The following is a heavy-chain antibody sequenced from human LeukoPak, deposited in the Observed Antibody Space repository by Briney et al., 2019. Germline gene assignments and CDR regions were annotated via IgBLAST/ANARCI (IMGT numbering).Heavy chain of an antibody. Sequence: ASVKVSCKASGYTFTSYYMHWVRQAPGQGLEWMGIINPSAGSTSYAQKFQGRVTMTRDTSTSTVYMELSSLRSEDTAVYYCARGTYYYDSSGMAIDYWGQGTLVTVSS. J-gene: IGHJ4*02. D-gene: IGHD3-22*01. CDR3: ARGTYYYDSSGMAIDY. V-gene: IGHV1-46*01. CDR1: GYTFTSYY. CDR2: INPSAGST.